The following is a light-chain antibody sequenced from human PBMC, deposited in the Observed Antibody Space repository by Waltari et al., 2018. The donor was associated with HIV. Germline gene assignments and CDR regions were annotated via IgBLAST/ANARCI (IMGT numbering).Light chain of an antibody. CDR1: NRNIGFFNL. CDR3: NSYASDDTVV. J-gene: IGLJ2*01. V-gene: IGLV2-14*01. CDR2: GVT. Sequence: QSALTQPDSVSGSPGQSLTISCTGTNRNIGFFNLVSWYRQYPGQAPQLIIYGVTSRPAVISSRFSGSKSGNTAFLTISGLQVDDEADYYCNSYASDDTVVFGGGTKLTVL.